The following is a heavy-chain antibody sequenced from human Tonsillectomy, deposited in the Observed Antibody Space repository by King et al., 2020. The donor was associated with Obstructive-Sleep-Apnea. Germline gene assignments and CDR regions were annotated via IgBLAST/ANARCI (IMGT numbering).Heavy chain of an antibody. D-gene: IGHD6-13*01. V-gene: IGHV3-30*04. CDR1: GFTFSSYA. J-gene: IGHJ1*01. CDR2: ISYDGSNK. CDR3: ASGAAPGSLHCQH. Sequence: VQLVESGGGVVQPGRSLRLSCAASGFTFSSYAMHWVRQAPGKGLEWVAVISYDGSNKYYADSVKGRFTISRDNSKKTVYLQMNSLRAEDTAVCYCASGAAPGSLHCQHWGQGTLVTVSS.